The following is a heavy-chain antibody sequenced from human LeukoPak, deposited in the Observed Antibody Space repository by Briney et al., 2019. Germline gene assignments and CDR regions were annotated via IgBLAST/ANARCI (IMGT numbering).Heavy chain of an antibody. CDR1: GFTVSSYS. J-gene: IGHJ6*03. D-gene: IGHD3-10*01. CDR2: ISGSGGST. Sequence: GGSLRLAWAASGFTVSSYSMGSVRQAPGKWLESDSAISGSGGSTYYADSVKGRFTISRDNSKNTLYLQMNSLRAEDTAVYYCAKDRATWFGELDYMDVWGKGTTVTVSS. V-gene: IGHV3-23*01. CDR3: AKDRATWFGELDYMDV.